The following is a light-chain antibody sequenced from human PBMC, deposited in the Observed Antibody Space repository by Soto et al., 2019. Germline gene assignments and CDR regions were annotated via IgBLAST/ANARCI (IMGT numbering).Light chain of an antibody. V-gene: IGKV3-11*01. CDR1: QSVFGY. CDR3: QQRSDSPPLT. Sequence: VLTQSPATLSLSPGDRATLSCRASQSVFGYLAWYQHKPGQAPRLLICDAYKRATGVPARFSGSGSETDFTLIISSLEPEDFAVYYCQQRSDSPPLTFGGGTRVEIK. J-gene: IGKJ4*01. CDR2: DAY.